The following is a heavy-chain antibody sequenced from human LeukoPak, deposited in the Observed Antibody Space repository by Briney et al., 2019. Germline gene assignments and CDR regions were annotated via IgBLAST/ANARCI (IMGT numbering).Heavy chain of an antibody. CDR1: GYRYTGYY. CDR3: ARCYGDRFDY. CDR2: INPNSGGT. J-gene: IGHJ4*02. D-gene: IGHD4-17*01. V-gene: IGHV1-2*02. Sequence: ASVKVSCKGSGYRYTGYYMHWVRQAPGQGLEWMGWINPNSGGTNYAQKFQGRVTMTRDTSISTAYMELSRLRSDDTAVYYCARCYGDRFDYWGQGTLVTVSS.